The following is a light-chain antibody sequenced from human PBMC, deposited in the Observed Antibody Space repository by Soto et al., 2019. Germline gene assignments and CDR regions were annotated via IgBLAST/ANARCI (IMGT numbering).Light chain of an antibody. CDR1: QRVSIY. CDR2: DIS. Sequence: EIVLTQSPATLSLSPGERATLSCRASQRVSIYLAWYQQRPGQTPRLLIYDISTRAAGIPARFSGSVFRTDYTLTISNLEPEVSAVYYCQQRFAWPNSFGGGTKVQI. V-gene: IGKV3-11*01. J-gene: IGKJ4*01. CDR3: QQRFAWPNS.